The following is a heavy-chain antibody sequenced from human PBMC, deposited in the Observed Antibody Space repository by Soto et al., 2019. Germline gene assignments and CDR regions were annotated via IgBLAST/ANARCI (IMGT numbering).Heavy chain of an antibody. CDR1: GFSFSTYA. CDR3: AKDNSLHWFDP. V-gene: IGHV3-23*01. D-gene: IGHD2-15*01. Sequence: GGSLRLYCATSGFSFSTYAMTWVRQAPGKGLEWVSTFNGNGGGTYYADSVKGRFTISRDNSKNTLYLQMDSLRAEDTATYYCAKDNSLHWFDPWGQGT. CDR2: FNGNGGGT. J-gene: IGHJ5*02.